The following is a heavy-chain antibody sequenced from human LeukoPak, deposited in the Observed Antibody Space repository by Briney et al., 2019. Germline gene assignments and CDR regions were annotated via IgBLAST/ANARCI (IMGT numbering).Heavy chain of an antibody. CDR2: ISYSGSTT. Sequence: GGSLRLSCAASGFTFTNFEMNWVRQAPGKGLEWVSYISYSGSTTSYADSVKGRFIISRDNAKNSLYLQMNSLRAEDTAVYYCARAGPPAFDPWGQGTLVTVSS. J-gene: IGHJ5*02. CDR1: GFTFTNFE. V-gene: IGHV3-48*03. CDR3: ARAGPPAFDP.